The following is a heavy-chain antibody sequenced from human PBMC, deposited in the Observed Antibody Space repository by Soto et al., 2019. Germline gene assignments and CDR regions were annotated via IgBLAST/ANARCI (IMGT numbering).Heavy chain of an antibody. CDR1: DESFSGYY. CDR2: IGHSGSI. CDR3: SRGRPPRY. J-gene: IGHJ4*02. Sequence: QVQLQQRGAGLLKPSETLSLTCVVSDESFSGYYWSWIRQPPGKGLEWIGDIGHSGSIHYNPSLKSRLTMSVDTSRKHFSLSLSSVTAADAGTYFCSRGRPPRYWGQGTQVTVSS. V-gene: IGHV4-34*02.